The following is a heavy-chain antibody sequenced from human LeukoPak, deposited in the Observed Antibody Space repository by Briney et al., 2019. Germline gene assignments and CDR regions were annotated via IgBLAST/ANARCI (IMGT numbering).Heavy chain of an antibody. CDR1: GYTFTGYH. J-gene: IGHJ4*02. V-gene: IGHV1-2*06. CDR2: INPNSGGT. D-gene: IGHD3-22*01. CDR3: ARVGYYESSGYYEY. Sequence: ASVKVSCKASGYTFTGYHMHWVRQAPGQGLEWMGRINPNSGGTNYAQKFQGRVTMTRDTSISTVYMELNRLRSDDTAVYYCARVGYYESSGYYEYWGQGTLVTVSS.